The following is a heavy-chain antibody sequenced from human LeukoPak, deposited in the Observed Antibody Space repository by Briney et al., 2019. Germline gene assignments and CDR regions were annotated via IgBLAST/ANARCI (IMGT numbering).Heavy chain of an antibody. Sequence: AGGSLRLSCAASGVTLGPYAVHWVRQAPGKGLEWVGVISYDGSNTYYADSVKGRFTISRDNSKNTLYLQMNSLRVEDTAVYYCARDRSSSVYDSSGYYFSYLDYWGQGTLVTVSS. CDR2: ISYDGSNT. V-gene: IGHV3-30*04. CDR3: ARDRSSSVYDSSGYYFSYLDY. J-gene: IGHJ4*02. D-gene: IGHD3-22*01. CDR1: GVTLGPYA.